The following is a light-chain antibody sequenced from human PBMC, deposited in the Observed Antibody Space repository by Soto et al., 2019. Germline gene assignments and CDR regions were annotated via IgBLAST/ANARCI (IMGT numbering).Light chain of an antibody. CDR3: QQSYSTPWT. CDR1: QSISSY. Sequence: DMQITHSPSSPGASVGDRATITCRASQSISSYLNWYQQKPGKAPKLLIYAASSLQSGVPSRFSGSGSGTDFTLTISSLQPEDFATYYCQQSYSTPWTFGQGTKVDIK. CDR2: AAS. V-gene: IGKV1-39*01. J-gene: IGKJ1*01.